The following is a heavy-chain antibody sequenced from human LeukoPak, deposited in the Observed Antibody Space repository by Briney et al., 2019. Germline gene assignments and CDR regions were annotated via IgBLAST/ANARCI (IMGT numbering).Heavy chain of an antibody. CDR1: GFSLSTSGVG. J-gene: IGHJ4*02. D-gene: IGHD3-16*01. CDR3: AHQHLVMGGVDY. CDR2: IYWSDDT. V-gene: IGHV2-5*01. Sequence: SGPTLAKPRQTLTLTCTFSGFSLSTSGVGVGWIRQAPGKALEWLALIYWSDDTRYTSSLKSRLTISKDTSKKQVVLTMTNMDPVDTATYYCAHQHLVMGGVDYWGQGTLVTVTS.